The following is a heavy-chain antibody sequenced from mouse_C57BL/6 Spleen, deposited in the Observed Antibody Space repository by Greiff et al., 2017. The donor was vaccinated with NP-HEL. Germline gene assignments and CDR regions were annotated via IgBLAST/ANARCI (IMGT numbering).Heavy chain of an antibody. V-gene: IGHV5-6*01. CDR3: ARQGSFDY. Sequence: EVQLQESGGDLVKPGGSLKLSCAASGFTFSSYGMSWVRQTPDKRLEWVATISSGGSYTYYPDSVKGRFTISRDNAKNTLYLQMSSLKAEDTAMYYCARQGSFDYRGQGTTLTVSS. CDR2: ISSGGSYT. J-gene: IGHJ2*01. CDR1: GFTFSSYG.